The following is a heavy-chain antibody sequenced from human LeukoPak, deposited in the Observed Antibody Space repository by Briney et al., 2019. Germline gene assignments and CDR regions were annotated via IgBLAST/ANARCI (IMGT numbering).Heavy chain of an antibody. Sequence: ASVKVSCKASGGTFSSYAISWVRQAPGQGLEWMGGIIPIFGTANYAQKFQGRVTITTDESTSTAYMELSSLRSEDTAVYYCARDHQQNDAFDIWGQGTMVTVSS. V-gene: IGHV1-69*05. D-gene: IGHD1/OR15-1a*01. J-gene: IGHJ3*02. CDR1: GGTFSSYA. CDR3: ARDHQQNDAFDI. CDR2: IIPIFGTA.